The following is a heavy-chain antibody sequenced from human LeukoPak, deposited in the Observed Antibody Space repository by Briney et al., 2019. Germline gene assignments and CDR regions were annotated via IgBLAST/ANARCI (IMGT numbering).Heavy chain of an antibody. D-gene: IGHD2-8*01. CDR3: ARALSFNGFTMNPPYYYYGMDV. CDR1: GGSLSGYY. V-gene: IGHV4-34*01. Sequence: SETLSLTCAVYGGSLSGYYWSWIRQSPKKGLEWIGEINYSGSINSNPSLKSRLTISIDTSKNQFALKLTSVTAADTAVYYCARALSFNGFTMNPPYYYYGMDVWGQGTTVTVSS. CDR2: INYSGSI. J-gene: IGHJ6*02.